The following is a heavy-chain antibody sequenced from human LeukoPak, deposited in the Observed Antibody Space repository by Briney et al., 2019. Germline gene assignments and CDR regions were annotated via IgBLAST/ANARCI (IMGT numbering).Heavy chain of an antibody. J-gene: IGHJ3*02. D-gene: IGHD3/OR15-3a*01. CDR1: GFTFSSYW. CDR2: INTGGSST. Sequence: GGSLRLSCAASGFTFSSYWMHWVRQAPGKGLVWVSRINTGGSSTRYADSVKGRFTISRDNAKNTLYLQMNSLRAEDTAVYYCASRRVWTSPAFDIWGQGTMVTVSS. V-gene: IGHV3-74*01. CDR3: ASRRVWTSPAFDI.